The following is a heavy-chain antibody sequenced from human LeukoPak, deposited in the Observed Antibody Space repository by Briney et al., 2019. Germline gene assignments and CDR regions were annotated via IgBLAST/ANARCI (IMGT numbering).Heavy chain of an antibody. D-gene: IGHD2-2*01. CDR3: ARSGTTPYYYGMDV. Sequence: SETLSLTCAVYGGSFSGYYWSWIRQPPGKGLEWIGEINHSGSTNYNPSLKSRVTISVDTSKNQFSLKLSSVTAADTAVYYCARSGTTPYYYGMDVWGQGTTVTVSS. J-gene: IGHJ6*02. V-gene: IGHV4-34*01. CDR1: GGSFSGYY. CDR2: INHSGST.